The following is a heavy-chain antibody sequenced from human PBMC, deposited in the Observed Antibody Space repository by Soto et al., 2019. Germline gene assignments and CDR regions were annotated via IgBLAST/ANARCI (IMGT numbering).Heavy chain of an antibody. CDR3: AREAAYGVWFAGGYFDL. V-gene: IGHV4-31*03. Sequence: SETLSLTCTVSGGSISSGGYYWSWIRQHPGKGLEWIGYIYYSGSTYYNPSLKSRVTISVDTSKNQFSLKLSSVTAEDTGVYFCAREAAYGVWFAGGYFDLWGQGTQVTVSS. J-gene: IGHJ4*02. CDR1: GGSISSGGYY. D-gene: IGHD4-17*01. CDR2: IYYSGST.